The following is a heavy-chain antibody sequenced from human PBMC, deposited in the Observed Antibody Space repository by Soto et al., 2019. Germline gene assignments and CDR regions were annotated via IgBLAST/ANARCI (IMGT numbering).Heavy chain of an antibody. D-gene: IGHD2-2*02. CDR3: ARCLAAIGPGFDP. J-gene: IGHJ5*02. CDR2: ISAYTGNT. Sequence: ASVKGPCKASGYTFNSYGIRRVRQAPGEGLEWMGWISAYTGNTHYAQKLQGRVTMTTYTSTSTAYMELRSLISDDTAVYYCARCLAAIGPGFDPWGQGTLVTGSS. CDR1: GYTFNSYG. V-gene: IGHV1-18*01.